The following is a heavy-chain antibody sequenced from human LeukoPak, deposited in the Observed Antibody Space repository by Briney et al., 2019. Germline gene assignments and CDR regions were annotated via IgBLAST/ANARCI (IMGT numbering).Heavy chain of an antibody. CDR1: GGSFSGYY. J-gene: IGHJ2*01. Sequence: SETLSLTCAVYGGSFSGYYWSWIRQPPGKGLEWIGEINHSGSTNYNPSLKSRVTISVDTSKNQFSLKLSSVTAADTAVYYCARGGYYDGSPDWYFDLWGRGTLVTVSS. CDR3: ARGGYYDGSPDWYFDL. CDR2: INHSGST. V-gene: IGHV4-34*01. D-gene: IGHD3-22*01.